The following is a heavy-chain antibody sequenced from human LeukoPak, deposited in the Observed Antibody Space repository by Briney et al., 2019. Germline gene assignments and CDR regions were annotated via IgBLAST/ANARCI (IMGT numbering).Heavy chain of an antibody. CDR2: ISYSGST. CDR1: GGSISSYY. Sequence: SETLSLTCTVSGGSISSYYWSWIRQPPGKGLEWIGYISYSGSTNYNPSLKSRVTISVDTSKNQFSLKLSSVTAADTAVYYCARALSSYWDYWGQGTLVTDSS. D-gene: IGHD3-3*01. J-gene: IGHJ4*02. V-gene: IGHV4-59*01. CDR3: ARALSSYWDY.